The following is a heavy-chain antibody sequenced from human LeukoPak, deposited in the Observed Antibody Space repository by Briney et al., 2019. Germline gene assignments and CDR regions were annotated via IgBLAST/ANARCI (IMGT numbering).Heavy chain of an antibody. CDR3: ARLRMLAAAGTPHAAFDI. Sequence: PSETLSLTCTVSGGSISSGGYYWSWIRQHPGKGLEWIGYIYYSGSTYYSPSLKSRVTISVDTSKNQFSLKLSSVTAADTAVYYCARLRMLAAAGTPHAAFDIWGQGTMVTVSS. CDR2: IYYSGST. V-gene: IGHV4-31*03. J-gene: IGHJ3*02. CDR1: GGSISSGGYY. D-gene: IGHD6-13*01.